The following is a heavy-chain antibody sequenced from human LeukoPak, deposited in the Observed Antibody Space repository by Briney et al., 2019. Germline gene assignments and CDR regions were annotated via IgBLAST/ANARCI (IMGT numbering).Heavy chain of an antibody. CDR1: GDSLNSGSYY. V-gene: IGHV4-31*03. CDR3: ARMPRGVAVVTPYYFDS. D-gene: IGHD2-21*02. CDR2: ISYRGTT. J-gene: IGHJ4*02. Sequence: SETLSLTCTVFGDSLNSGSYYWSWIRQHSERGLEWIGYISYRGTTFYNPSLKSRVSISGDTSKTQFSLNINSVTAADTAVYYCARMPRGVAVVTPYYFDSWGQGALVTVSS.